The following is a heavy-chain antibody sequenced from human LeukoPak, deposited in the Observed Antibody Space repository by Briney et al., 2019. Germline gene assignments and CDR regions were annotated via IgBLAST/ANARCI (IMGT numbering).Heavy chain of an antibody. CDR3: ARGTSTFDIAAAYYFDY. J-gene: IGHJ4*02. CDR1: GGSISSYY. CDR2: IYYSGST. V-gene: IGHV4-59*01. Sequence: PSETLSLTCTVSGGSISSYYWSWIRQPPGKGLEWIGYIYYSGSTNYNPSLKSQVTISVDTSKNQFSLKLSSVTAADTAVYYCARGTSTFDIAAAYYFDYWGQGTLVTVSS. D-gene: IGHD6-13*01.